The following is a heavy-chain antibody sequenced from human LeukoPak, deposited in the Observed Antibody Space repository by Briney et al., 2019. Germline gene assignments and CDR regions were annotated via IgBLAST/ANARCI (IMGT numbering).Heavy chain of an antibody. J-gene: IGHJ5*02. D-gene: IGHD2-15*01. V-gene: IGHV4-39*01. CDR2: ISYSGAT. Sequence: SETLSLTCTVSGGSISSTGYYWGWIRQPPGKGLEWIASISYSGATYYNPSLKSRVTMSVDTSNNQISLKVSSVTAADTALYYCARRYCSGGSCYSDNWFDPWGQGTLVTVSS. CDR3: ARRYCSGGSCYSDNWFDP. CDR1: GGSISSTGYY.